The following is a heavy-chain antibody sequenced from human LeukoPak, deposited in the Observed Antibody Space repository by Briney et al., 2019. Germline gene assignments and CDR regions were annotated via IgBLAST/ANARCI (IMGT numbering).Heavy chain of an antibody. J-gene: IGHJ4*02. CDR2: MSSDGGST. CDR1: GFTFSGNA. CDR3: VKDWVATIVATRHFDD. D-gene: IGHD5-24*01. V-gene: IGHV3-64D*09. Sequence: GGSLTLSCSASGFTFSGNAMHWVRQAPGKGLEYVSGMSSDGGSTYYPDSVKGRFTISRDNSKNTLYLQMSSLRPEDTAVYYCVKDWVATIVATRHFDDWGRGTLVTVSS.